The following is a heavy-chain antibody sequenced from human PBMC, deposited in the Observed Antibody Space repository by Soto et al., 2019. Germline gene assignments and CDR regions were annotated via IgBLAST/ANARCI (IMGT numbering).Heavy chain of an antibody. CDR1: GFTFSSYS. CDR2: ISSSSTI. Sequence: GESLKISCAASGFTFSSYSMNWVRQAPGKGLEWVSYISSSSTIYYADSVKGRFTISRDNAKNSLYLQMNSLRAEDTAVYYCARDGPNYDSSGYYYDAFDIWGQGTMVTVSS. J-gene: IGHJ3*02. CDR3: ARDGPNYDSSGYYYDAFDI. D-gene: IGHD3-22*01. V-gene: IGHV3-48*01.